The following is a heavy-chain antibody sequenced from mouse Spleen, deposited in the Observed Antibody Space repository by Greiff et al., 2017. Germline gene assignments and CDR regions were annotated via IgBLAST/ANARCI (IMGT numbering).Heavy chain of an antibody. Sequence: QVQLQQSGAELVMPGASVKLSCKASGYTFTSYWMHWVKQRPGQGLEWIGEIDPSDSYTNYNQKFKGKATLTVDKSSSTAYMQLSSLTSEDSAVYYCARRDDGAYWGQGTLVTVSA. CDR3: ARRDDGAY. CDR2: IDPSDSYT. D-gene: IGHD2-3*01. V-gene: IGHV1-69*01. CDR1: GYTFTSYW. J-gene: IGHJ3*01.